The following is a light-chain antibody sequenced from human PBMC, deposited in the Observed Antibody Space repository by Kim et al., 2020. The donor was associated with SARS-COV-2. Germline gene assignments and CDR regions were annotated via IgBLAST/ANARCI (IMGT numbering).Light chain of an antibody. CDR3: NSRDSSCNHWV. CDR2: GKN. CDR1: SLRSYD. J-gene: IGLJ3*02. V-gene: IGLV3-19*01. Sequence: ALGQTVRITCQGDSLRSYDASWYQQKPGQAPVLVIYGKNNRPSGIPDRFSGSSSGNTASLTITGAQAEDEADYYCNSRDSSCNHWVFGGGTQLTVL.